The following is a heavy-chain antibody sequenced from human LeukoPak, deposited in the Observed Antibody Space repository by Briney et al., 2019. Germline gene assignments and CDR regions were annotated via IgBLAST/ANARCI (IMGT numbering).Heavy chain of an antibody. V-gene: IGHV1-18*01. D-gene: IGHD1-26*01. J-gene: IGHJ6*03. Sequence: ASVKVSCKASGYTFTSYGISWVRQAPGQGLEWMGWISAYNGNTNYAQKLQGRVTMTTDTSTSTAYMELRSLRSDDTAVYYCARDRGSIVGAHHYYYYYMDVWGKGTTVTVSS. CDR3: ARDRGSIVGAHHYYYYYMDV. CDR2: ISAYNGNT. CDR1: GYTFTSYG.